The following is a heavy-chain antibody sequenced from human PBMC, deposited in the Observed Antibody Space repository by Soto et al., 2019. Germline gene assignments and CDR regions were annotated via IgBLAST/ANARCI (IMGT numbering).Heavy chain of an antibody. CDR1: GGTFSSYA. CDR2: IIPIFGTA. CDR3: ARDQPFLIGATTSWFAP. Sequence: ASVKVSCKASGGTFSSYAISWVRQAPGQGLEWMGGIIPIFGTANYAQKFQGRVTITADESTSTAYMELSSLRSEDTAVYYCARDQPFLIGATTSWFAPWGQGTLVTVSS. D-gene: IGHD1-26*01. V-gene: IGHV1-69*13. J-gene: IGHJ5*02.